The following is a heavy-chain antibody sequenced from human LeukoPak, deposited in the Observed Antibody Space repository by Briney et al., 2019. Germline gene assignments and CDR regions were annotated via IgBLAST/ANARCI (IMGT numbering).Heavy chain of an antibody. V-gene: IGHV4-4*09. Sequence: SETLSLTCTVSGGSISSYYWSWIRQPPGKGLEWIGYIYTSGSTNYNPSLKSRVTISVDTSKNQFSLKLSSVTAADTAVYYCARQRGELPITNWFDPWGQGTLVTVSS. J-gene: IGHJ5*02. CDR1: GGSISSYY. D-gene: IGHD1-26*01. CDR3: ARQRGELPITNWFDP. CDR2: IYTSGST.